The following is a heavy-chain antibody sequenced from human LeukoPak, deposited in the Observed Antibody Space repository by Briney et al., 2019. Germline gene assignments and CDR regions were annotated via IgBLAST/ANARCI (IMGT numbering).Heavy chain of an antibody. J-gene: IGHJ4*02. D-gene: IGHD2-2*01. Sequence: SETLSLTCTVSGGSISSYYWSWIRQPAGKGLEWIGRIYTSGSTNYNPSLKSRVTMSVDTSKNQFSLKLSSVTAADTAVYYCAHTHVVPAAIENYFDYWGQGTLVTVSS. CDR2: IYTSGST. V-gene: IGHV4-4*07. CDR3: AHTHVVPAAIENYFDY. CDR1: GGSISSYY.